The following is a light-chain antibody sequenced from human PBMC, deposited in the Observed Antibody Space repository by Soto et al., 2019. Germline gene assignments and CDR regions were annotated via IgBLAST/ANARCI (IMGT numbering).Light chain of an antibody. CDR2: EVT. V-gene: IGLV2-14*01. Sequence: QSALTQPASVSGSPGQSITISCTGSSGDVGHYNYVSWYQQHPGKAPKLIIYEVTNRPSGVSNRFSGSKSVNTASLTISGLQAEDEADYYCTSYTTGRIRVFGGGTKLTVL. CDR3: TSYTTGRIRV. CDR1: SGDVGHYNY. J-gene: IGLJ3*02.